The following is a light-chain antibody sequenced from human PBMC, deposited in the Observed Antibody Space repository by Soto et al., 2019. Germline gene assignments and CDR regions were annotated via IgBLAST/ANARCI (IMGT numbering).Light chain of an antibody. CDR2: LDADGRF. J-gene: IGLJ3*02. CDR3: QTWGPGIWV. Sequence: QLVLTQSPSASASLGASVRLTCTLSSGHRNYDIAWHQQQPEKGPRCLMNLDADGRFYRGDGIPDRFSGSSSGAERYLIISSLQSEDEADYYCQTWGPGIWVFGGGTKLTVL. V-gene: IGLV4-69*01. CDR1: SGHRNYD.